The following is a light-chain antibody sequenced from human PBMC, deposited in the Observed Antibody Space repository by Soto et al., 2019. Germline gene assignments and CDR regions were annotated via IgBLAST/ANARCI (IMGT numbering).Light chain of an antibody. Sequence: VFTRCPITLTLSPSERSTLSCMASQTGRNNYLAWYQQKPGQAPRLLIYAVSSRATGIPARFSGGGSGTDFTLTISSLEPEDFAVYYCQKFSSYPLTFGGGTKVDIK. CDR1: QTGRNNY. CDR3: QKFSSYPLT. CDR2: AVS. V-gene: IGKV3-20*01. J-gene: IGKJ4*01.